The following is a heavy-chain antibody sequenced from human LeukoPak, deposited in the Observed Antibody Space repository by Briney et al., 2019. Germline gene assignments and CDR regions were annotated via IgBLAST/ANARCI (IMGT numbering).Heavy chain of an antibody. CDR2: ISGGGGST. J-gene: IGHJ4*02. Sequence: GGSLRLSCAASGFTFSNYAMSWARQAPGKGLEWVSAISGGGGSTYYADSVKGRFTISRDNSKNTLYLQMNRLRAEDTAVYYCTKGTIWLPFDYWGQGTLVTVSS. CDR1: GFTFSNYA. V-gene: IGHV3-23*01. CDR3: TKGTIWLPFDY. D-gene: IGHD5-18*01.